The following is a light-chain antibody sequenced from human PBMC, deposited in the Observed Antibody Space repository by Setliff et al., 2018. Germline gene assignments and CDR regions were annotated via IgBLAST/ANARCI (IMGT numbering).Light chain of an antibody. CDR3: MQALQTPT. CDR1: QSLLHSNGYNY. V-gene: IGKV2-28*01. CDR2: LGS. J-gene: IGKJ1*01. Sequence: DIVMTQSPLSLPVTPGEPASISCRSSQSLLHSNGYNYLDWYLQKPGQSPQLLIYLGSNRASGVPDKFSGSGSGTDFTLKIGRVEAEDVGVYYCMQALQTPTFGQGTKV.